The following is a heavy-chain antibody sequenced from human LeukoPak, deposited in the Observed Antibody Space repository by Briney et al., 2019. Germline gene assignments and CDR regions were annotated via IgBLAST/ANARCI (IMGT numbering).Heavy chain of an antibody. CDR2: IYYSGST. Sequence: KPSETLSLTCTVSGGSISSYYWSWIRQPPGKGLEWIGYIYYSGSTNYNPSLESRVTISVDTSKNQFSLKLSSVTAADTAVYYCARHGGHFDYWGQGTLVTVSS. D-gene: IGHD3-3*01. V-gene: IGHV4-59*08. CDR1: GGSISSYY. CDR3: ARHGGHFDY. J-gene: IGHJ4*02.